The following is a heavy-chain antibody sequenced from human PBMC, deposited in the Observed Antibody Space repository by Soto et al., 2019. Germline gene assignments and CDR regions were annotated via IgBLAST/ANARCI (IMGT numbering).Heavy chain of an antibody. V-gene: IGHV1-24*01. Sequence: GASVKVSCKVSGYTLTELSMHWVRQAPGKGLEWMGGFDPEDGETIYAQKFQGRVTMTEDTSTDTAYMELSSLRSEDTAVYYCASATVTPGPDAFDIWGQQTMFTVSS. CDR1: GYTLTELS. CDR3: ASATVTPGPDAFDI. CDR2: FDPEDGET. J-gene: IGHJ3*02. D-gene: IGHD4-4*01.